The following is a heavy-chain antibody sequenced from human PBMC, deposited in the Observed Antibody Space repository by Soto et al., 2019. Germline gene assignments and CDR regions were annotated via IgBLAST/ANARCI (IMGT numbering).Heavy chain of an antibody. CDR2: IYPGDSDT. V-gene: IGHV5-51*01. D-gene: IGHD2-2*01. CDR1: GYSFTSYW. Sequence: GESLKISCKGSGYSFTSYWIGWVRQMPGKGLEWMGIIYPGDSDTRYSPSFQGQVTISADKSISTAYLQWSSPKASDTTMNYCASRVVPAAIGAFDIWGQGTMVTVSS. CDR3: ASRVVPAAIGAFDI. J-gene: IGHJ3*02.